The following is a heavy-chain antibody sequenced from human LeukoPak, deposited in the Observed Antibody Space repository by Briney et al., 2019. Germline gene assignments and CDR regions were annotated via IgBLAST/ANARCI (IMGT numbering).Heavy chain of an antibody. J-gene: IGHJ5*02. V-gene: IGHV3-7*04. D-gene: IGHD3-16*02. CDR1: GFTFSSTW. CDR3: ARGGSRYLAH. CDR2: IKEDGSEK. Sequence: GGSLRLSCVGPGFTFSSTWMSWVRQAPGKGLEWVARIKEDGSEKYYVDSVKGRFTISRDNAKNSLYLEMNSLRPEDTAVYYCARGGSRYLAHWGQGTLVTVSS.